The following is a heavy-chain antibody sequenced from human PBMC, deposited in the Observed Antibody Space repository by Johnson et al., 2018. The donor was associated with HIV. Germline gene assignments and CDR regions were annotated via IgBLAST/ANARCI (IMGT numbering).Heavy chain of an antibody. CDR1: GFTFSSYP. Sequence: VQLVESGGGVVQPGRSLRLSCAASGFTFSSYPMHWVRQAPGKGLEWVAVISYDGSNKYYADSVKGRFAISRDNSKNTLYLQMNSLRAEDTAVYYCASGDDDGFWGRGTLVTVSS. V-gene: IGHV3-30*09. CDR2: ISYDGSNK. D-gene: IGHD5-12*01. CDR3: ASGDDDGF. J-gene: IGHJ4*03.